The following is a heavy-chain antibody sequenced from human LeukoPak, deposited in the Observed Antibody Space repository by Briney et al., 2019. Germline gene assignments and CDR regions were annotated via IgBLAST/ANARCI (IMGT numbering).Heavy chain of an antibody. CDR1: DGSISSSSHY. D-gene: IGHD4-11*01. Sequence: TSETLSLTCSVSDGSISSSSHYWGWIRQSPGRGLEWIGSIFSNGNTFYNPSLKSRVTMSVDTSKNEFSLSLSSATAADTAVYYCARGLPTVTTPYYYYYMDVWGKGTTVTVSS. V-gene: IGHV4-39*01. J-gene: IGHJ6*03. CDR2: IFSNGNT. CDR3: ARGLPTVTTPYYYYYMDV.